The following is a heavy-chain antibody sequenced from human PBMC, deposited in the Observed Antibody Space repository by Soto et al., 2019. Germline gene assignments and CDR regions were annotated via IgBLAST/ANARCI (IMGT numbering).Heavy chain of an antibody. V-gene: IGHV3-23*01. Sequence: PGGSLRLFCAASGFTFSSFTLTWVRQAPGKGLEWVSDITGSGGNTYYADSVKGQFTISRHNSKTTLYLQMNSLRAEDTAVYYCAQDTPTTAAFDIWGQGTLVTVSS. D-gene: IGHD1-26*01. CDR1: GFTFSSFT. CDR2: ITGSGGNT. CDR3: AQDTPTTAAFDI. J-gene: IGHJ3*02.